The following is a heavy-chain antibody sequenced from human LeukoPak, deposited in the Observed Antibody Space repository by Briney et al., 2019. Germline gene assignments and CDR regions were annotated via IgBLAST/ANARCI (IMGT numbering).Heavy chain of an antibody. Sequence: PGGSLRLSCAASGFTFSNYAMNWVRQAPGMGLEWVSSITDSSSHTYSADSVKGRFTISRDNAKNSLYLQMNSLRAEDTAVYYCAREGSSTWDDAFDIWGQGTMVTVSS. D-gene: IGHD6-13*01. V-gene: IGHV3-21*01. CDR2: ITDSSSHT. J-gene: IGHJ3*02. CDR1: GFTFSNYA. CDR3: AREGSSTWDDAFDI.